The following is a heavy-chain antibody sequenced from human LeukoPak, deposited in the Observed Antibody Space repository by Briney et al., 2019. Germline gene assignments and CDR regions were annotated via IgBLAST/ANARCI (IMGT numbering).Heavy chain of an antibody. CDR1: GGSFSGYY. D-gene: IGHD6-13*01. J-gene: IGHJ5*02. CDR3: ASPYLSSSFSWGSFDP. V-gene: IGHV4-34*01. CDR2: IYYSGST. Sequence: SETLSLTCAVYGGSFSGYYWSWIRQPPGKGLEWIGSIYYSGSTYYNPSLKSRVTISVDTSKNQFSLKLSSVTAADTAVYYCASPYLSSSFSWGSFDPWGQGTLVTVSS.